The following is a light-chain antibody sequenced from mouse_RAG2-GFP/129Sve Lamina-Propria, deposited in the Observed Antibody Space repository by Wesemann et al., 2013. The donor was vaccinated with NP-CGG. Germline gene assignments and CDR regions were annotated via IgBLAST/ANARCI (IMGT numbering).Light chain of an antibody. Sequence: DIVMTQAAFSNPVTLGTSASISCRSSKSLLHSNGITYLYWYLQKPGQSPQLLIYQMSNLASGVPDRFSGRGSGTDFTLRISRVEAEDVGVYYCMQSLEYPWTFGGGTKLEIK. J-gene: IGKJ1*01. V-gene: IGKV2-109*01. CDR3: MQSLEYPWT. CDR2: QMS. CDR1: KSLLHSNGITY.